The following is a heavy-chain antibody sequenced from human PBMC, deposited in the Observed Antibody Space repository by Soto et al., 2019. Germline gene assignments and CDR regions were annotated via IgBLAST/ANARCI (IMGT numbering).Heavy chain of an antibody. CDR3: ARGLATLPVFAFDI. D-gene: IGHD1-1*01. CDR2: VYWNDDK. Sequence: SGPTLVNPTQTLALTCTLSGISLSTSGVGLGWIRQTPGKALEWLALVYWNDDKHYSPSLKSRLTITKDTSKNQAILTMTNMDPVDTATYYCARGLATLPVFAFDIWGQGTVVTVSS. V-gene: IGHV2-5*01. CDR1: GISLSTSGVG. J-gene: IGHJ3*02.